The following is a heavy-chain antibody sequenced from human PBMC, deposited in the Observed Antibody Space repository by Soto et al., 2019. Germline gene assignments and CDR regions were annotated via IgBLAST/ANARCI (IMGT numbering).Heavy chain of an antibody. CDR1: GGSISSGGYY. Sequence: SETLSLTCTVSGGSISSGGYYWSWIRQHPGKGLEWIGYIYYSGSTYYNPSLKSRVTISVDTSKNQFSLKLSSVTAADTAVYYCARGGPFGVDYYFDYWGQGTLVTVSS. CDR3: ARGGPFGVDYYFDY. D-gene: IGHD3-10*01. CDR2: IYYSGST. V-gene: IGHV4-31*03. J-gene: IGHJ4*02.